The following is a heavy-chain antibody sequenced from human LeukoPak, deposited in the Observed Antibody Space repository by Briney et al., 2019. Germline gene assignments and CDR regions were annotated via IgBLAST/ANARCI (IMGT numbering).Heavy chain of an antibody. D-gene: IGHD3-16*01. CDR2: IYYSGST. Sequence: PSETLSLTCTVSGGSISSYYWSWIRQPPGKGLEWIGYIYYSGSTNYNPSLKSRVTISVDTSKNQFSLKLSSVTAADTAVYYCARDKDADWGFDAFDIWGQGTMVTVSS. CDR1: GGSISSYY. J-gene: IGHJ3*02. V-gene: IGHV4-59*01. CDR3: ARDKDADWGFDAFDI.